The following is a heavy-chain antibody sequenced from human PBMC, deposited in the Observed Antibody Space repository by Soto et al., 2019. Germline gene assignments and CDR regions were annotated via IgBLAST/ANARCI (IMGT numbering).Heavy chain of an antibody. D-gene: IGHD3-10*01. J-gene: IGHJ6*02. CDR1: GYTFTSYD. CDR3: ARLYYYGSGSYYNGGSSDYYYGMDV. V-gene: IGHV1-8*01. CDR2: MNPNSGNT. Sequence: ASVKVSCKASGYTFTSYDINWVRQATGQGLEWMGWMNPNSGNTGYAQKFQGRVTMTRNTSISTAYMELSSLRSEDTAVYYCARLYYYGSGSYYNGGSSDYYYGMDVWGQGTTVTVSS.